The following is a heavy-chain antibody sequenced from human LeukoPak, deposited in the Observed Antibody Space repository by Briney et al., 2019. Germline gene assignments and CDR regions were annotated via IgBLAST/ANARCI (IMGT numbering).Heavy chain of an antibody. J-gene: IGHJ4*02. CDR2: ISSSTDI. Sequence: GGSLRLSCAASGFTFSSYSLNWVRQAPGKGLEWVSSISSSTDISNADSVKGRFTISRDNAKNSLYLQMNSLRAEDTAVYYCAREHVSGGSYYDYWGQGTLVTVSS. CDR3: AREHVSGGSYYDY. V-gene: IGHV3-21*01. CDR1: GFTFSSYS. D-gene: IGHD2-15*01.